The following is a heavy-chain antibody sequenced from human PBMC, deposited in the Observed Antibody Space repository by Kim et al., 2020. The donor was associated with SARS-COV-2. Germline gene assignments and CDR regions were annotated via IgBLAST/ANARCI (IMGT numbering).Heavy chain of an antibody. CDR3: ARAPNDSSGYYGAEVDY. J-gene: IGHJ4*02. D-gene: IGHD3-22*01. CDR1: GYTFTSYG. CDR2: ISAYNGNT. Sequence: ASVKVSCKASGYTFTSYGISWVRQAHGQGLEWMGWISAYNGNTNYAQKLQGRVTMTTDTSTSTAYMEVRSLRSDDTAVYYCARAPNDSSGYYGAEVDYWGQGTLVTVSS. V-gene: IGHV1-18*01.